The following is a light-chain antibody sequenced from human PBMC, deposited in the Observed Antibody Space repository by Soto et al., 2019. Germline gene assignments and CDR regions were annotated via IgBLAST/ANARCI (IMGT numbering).Light chain of an antibody. Sequence: EVVLTQSPATLSVSPGDRATLSCRASQDIGSAVAWYHQRSGQAPRLLIFDASIRVPTTPARFSGSVSGTEFTLTTSSLESEDFAAYFCQQYGGRPRTFGQGTKVDSK. J-gene: IGKJ1*01. CDR3: QQYGGRPRT. V-gene: IGKV3-15*01. CDR1: QDIGSA. CDR2: DAS.